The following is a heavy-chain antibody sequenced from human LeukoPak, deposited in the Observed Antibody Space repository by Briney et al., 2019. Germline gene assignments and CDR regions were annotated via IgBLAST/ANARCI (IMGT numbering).Heavy chain of an antibody. J-gene: IGHJ4*02. D-gene: IGHD3-16*01. CDR2: INHSGST. Sequence: SETLSLTCAVYGGSFSGYYWSWIRQPPGKGLEGIGEINHSGSTNYNPSLKSRVTISVGTSKNQFSLKLSSVTAADTAVYYCARVGRLRDFDYWGQGTLVTVSS. CDR3: ARVGRLRDFDY. CDR1: GGSFSGYY. V-gene: IGHV4-34*01.